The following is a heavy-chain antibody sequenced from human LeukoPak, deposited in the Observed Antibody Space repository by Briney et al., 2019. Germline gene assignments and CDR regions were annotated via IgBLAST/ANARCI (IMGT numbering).Heavy chain of an antibody. D-gene: IGHD2-2*01. CDR1: GGAISSGGYY. CDR2: IYHSGST. V-gene: IGHV4-30-2*01. CDR3: ARALGYCSSTSCPLPS. J-gene: IGHJ5*02. Sequence: SETLSLTCTVSGGAISSGGYYWSWIRQPPGKGLEWSGYIYHSGSTYYNPSLKSRVTISIDRSKNQFSLKLSSVTAADTAVYYWARALGYCSSTSCPLPSWGQGTLVTVSS.